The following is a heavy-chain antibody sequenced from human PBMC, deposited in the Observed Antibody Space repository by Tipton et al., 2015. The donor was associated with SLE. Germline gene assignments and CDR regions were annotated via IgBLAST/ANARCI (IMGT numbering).Heavy chain of an antibody. J-gene: IGHJ4*02. Sequence: SLRLSCAASGFTVSSNYMTWVRQAPGKGLEWVSVIYSGGSTYYADSVKGRFTISRDNSKNTLYLQMNSLRAEDTAMYYCARDPQLWFGRGLDYWGQGTLVTVSS. CDR1: GFTVSSNY. D-gene: IGHD3-10*01. CDR3: ARDPQLWFGRGLDY. CDR2: IYSGGST. V-gene: IGHV3-53*05.